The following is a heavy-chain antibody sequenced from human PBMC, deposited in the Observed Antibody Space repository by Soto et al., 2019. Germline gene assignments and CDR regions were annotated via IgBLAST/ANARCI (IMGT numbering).Heavy chain of an antibody. Sequence: VQLVESGGGVVQPGRSLRLSCAASGFTFSSYGMHWVRQAPGKGLEWVAVIWYDGSNKYYADSVKGRFTISRDNSKNTLYLQMNSLRAEDTAVYYCARDDQDIVVVVAATPRGGAFDIWGQGTMVTVSS. CDR3: ARDDQDIVVVVAATPRGGAFDI. CDR2: IWYDGSNK. CDR1: GFTFSSYG. D-gene: IGHD2-15*01. J-gene: IGHJ3*02. V-gene: IGHV3-33*01.